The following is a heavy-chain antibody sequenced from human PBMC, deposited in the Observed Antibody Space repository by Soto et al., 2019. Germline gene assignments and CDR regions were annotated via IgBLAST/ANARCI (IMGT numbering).Heavy chain of an antibody. D-gene: IGHD3-10*01. J-gene: IGHJ3*02. CDR3: ARLPGVRGVFDGFNI. Sequence: GESLKISCKGSGYSFAGYWIGWVRQMPGKGLDWMGVIYPGDSDTRYSPSFHGQVTISADKSISTAYLQWSSLKASDTAMYFCARLPGVRGVFDGFNIWGQGTMVTVSS. CDR2: IYPGDSDT. V-gene: IGHV5-51*01. CDR1: GYSFAGYW.